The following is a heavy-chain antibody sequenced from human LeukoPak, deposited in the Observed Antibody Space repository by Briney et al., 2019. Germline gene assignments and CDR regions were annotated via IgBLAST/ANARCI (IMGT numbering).Heavy chain of an antibody. CDR2: ISVTGADT. CDR1: GFTFTNYV. CDR3: AKDLSSGWPLDAFDI. J-gene: IGHJ3*02. V-gene: IGHV3-23*01. Sequence: GGSLRLSCAASGFTFTNYVMTWVRRAPGKGLEWVTGISVTGADTYYADSVKGRFTISRDNSKNTLYLQMNSLRAEDTAVYYCAKDLSSGWPLDAFDIWGQGTMVTVSS. D-gene: IGHD6-19*01.